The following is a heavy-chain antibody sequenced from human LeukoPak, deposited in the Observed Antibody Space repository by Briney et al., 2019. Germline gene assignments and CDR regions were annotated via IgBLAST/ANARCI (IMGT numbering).Heavy chain of an antibody. J-gene: IGHJ6*03. V-gene: IGHV4-61*02. D-gene: IGHD3-22*01. CDR3: TRGSIAYYYMDV. CDR2: IYTSGST. Sequence: PSQTLSLTCTVSGGSISSGSYYWSWIRQPAGKGLEWIGRIYTSGSTNYNPSLKSRVTISVDTPKNQFSLKLSSVTAADTAVYYCTRGSIAYYYMDVWGKGTTVTISS. CDR1: GGSISSGSYY.